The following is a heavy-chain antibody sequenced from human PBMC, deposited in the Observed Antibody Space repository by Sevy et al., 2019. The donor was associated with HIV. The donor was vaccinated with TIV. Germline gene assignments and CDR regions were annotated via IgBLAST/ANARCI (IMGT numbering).Heavy chain of an antibody. CDR2: ISVGTGHT. J-gene: IGHJ5*02. Sequence: ASVKVSCKASGYSFIYYAIHWVRQAPGQRPEWMGWISVGTGHTKYSQKFQGRVTMTRDTSASTAYMERTSLRSEDTAVYFCARDGTTVGTPGNWFDPWGQGTLVTVSS. CDR3: ARDGTTVGTPGNWFDP. CDR1: GYSFIYYA. V-gene: IGHV1-3*01. D-gene: IGHD1-7*01.